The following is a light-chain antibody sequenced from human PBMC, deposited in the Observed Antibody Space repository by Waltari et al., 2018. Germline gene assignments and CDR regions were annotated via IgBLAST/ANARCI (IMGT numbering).Light chain of an antibody. CDR3: SSYTRSGTVI. V-gene: IGLV2-14*01. J-gene: IGLJ2*01. Sequence: QSVLTQPASVSGSPGQPITISCTGTNSDIGSYSYVSWYQQYPGKAPKLIISDLTERPSVVSTRFSGSRSGNTAPLTFSGLQAGDEADYFCSSYTRSGTVIFGRGPIVTVL. CDR1: NSDIGSYSY. CDR2: DLT.